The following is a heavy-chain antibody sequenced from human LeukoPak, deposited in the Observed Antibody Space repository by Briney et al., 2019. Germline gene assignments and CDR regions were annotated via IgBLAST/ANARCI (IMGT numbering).Heavy chain of an antibody. CDR3: AKSERRQQLVSPFDY. D-gene: IGHD6-13*01. CDR1: GFTFDDYA. J-gene: IGHJ4*02. CDR2: ISWDGGST. V-gene: IGHV3-43D*03. Sequence: GGSLRLSCAASGFTFDDYAMHWVRQAPGKGLEWVSLISWDGGSTYYADSVKGRFTISRDNSKNSLYLQMNSLRAEDTALYYCAKSERRQQLVSPFDYWGQGTLVTVSS.